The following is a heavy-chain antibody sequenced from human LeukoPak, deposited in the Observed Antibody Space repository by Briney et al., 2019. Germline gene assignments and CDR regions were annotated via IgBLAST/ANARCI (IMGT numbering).Heavy chain of an antibody. D-gene: IGHD6-19*01. J-gene: IGHJ4*02. CDR1: DFAFYGYS. CDR3: AREIVSSGCLDY. V-gene: IGHV3-21*06. CDR2: ISSNSDYI. Sequence: GGSLRLSCAASDFAFYGYSMHWVRQAPGKGLEWISSISSNSDYIYYADSVKGRFTISRDNAKNSLYLQVTGLRVEDTALYYCAREIVSSGCLDYWGQGSLVTVSS.